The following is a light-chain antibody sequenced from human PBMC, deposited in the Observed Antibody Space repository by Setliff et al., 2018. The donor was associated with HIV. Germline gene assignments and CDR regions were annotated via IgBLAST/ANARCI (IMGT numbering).Light chain of an antibody. J-gene: IGKJ5*01. V-gene: IGKV1-9*01. Sequence: DIQLTQSPSFLSASVGDRVTITCRASHDISSYLAWYQQEPGKAPKLLIYAASTLQSGVPSRLSGSGSGTEFTLTVSSLQPEDFATYFCQHLNNYPPGFGQGTRLRLN. CDR3: QHLNNYPPG. CDR1: HDISSY. CDR2: AAS.